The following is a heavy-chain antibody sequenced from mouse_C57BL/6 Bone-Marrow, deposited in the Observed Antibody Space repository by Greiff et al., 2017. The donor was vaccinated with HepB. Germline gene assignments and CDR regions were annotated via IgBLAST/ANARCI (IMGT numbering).Heavy chain of an antibody. CDR1: GYTFTSYW. J-gene: IGHJ2*01. V-gene: IGHV1-50*01. Sequence: VKLQQPGAELVKPGASVKLSCKASGYTFTSYWMQWVKQRPGQGLEWIGEIDPSDSYTNYNQKFKGKATLTVDTSSSTAYMQLSSLTSEDSAVYYCARDGTYGLDYWGQGTTLTVSS. CDR2: IDPSDSYT. D-gene: IGHD1-1*02. CDR3: ARDGTYGLDY.